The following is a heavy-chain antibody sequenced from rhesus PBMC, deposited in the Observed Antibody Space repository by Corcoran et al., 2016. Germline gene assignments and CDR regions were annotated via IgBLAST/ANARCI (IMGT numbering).Heavy chain of an antibody. CDR2: IYGSSGSP. CDR3: ARALGNRSGLDS. Sequence: QVQLQESGPGLVKPSETLSLTCAVSGYSISSNYWSWIRPPQGKGLEWIGYIYGSSGSPSYNPPLKSLVTISTDPSKNQFSLKLSSVTAADTAVYYCARALGNRSGLDSWGQGVVVTVSS. D-gene: IGHD1-44*01. V-gene: IGHV4-147*01. J-gene: IGHJ6*01. CDR1: GYSISSNY.